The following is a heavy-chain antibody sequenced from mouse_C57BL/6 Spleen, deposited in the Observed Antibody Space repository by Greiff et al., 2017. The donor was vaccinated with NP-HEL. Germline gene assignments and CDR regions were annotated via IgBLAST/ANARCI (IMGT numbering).Heavy chain of an antibody. D-gene: IGHD1-1*01. J-gene: IGHJ2*01. CDR3: TTGVLRG. CDR2: IDPENGDT. V-gene: IGHV14-4*01. Sequence: SGAELVRPGASVKLSCTASGFNIKDDYMHWVKQRPEQGLEWIGWIDPENGDTEYASKFQGKATITADTSSNTAYLQLSSLTSEDTAVYYCTTGVLRGWGQGTTLTVSS. CDR1: GFNIKDDY.